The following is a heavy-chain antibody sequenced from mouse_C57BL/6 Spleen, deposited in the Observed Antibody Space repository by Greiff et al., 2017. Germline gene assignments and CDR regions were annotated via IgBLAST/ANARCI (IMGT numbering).Heavy chain of an antibody. D-gene: IGHD2-5*01. J-gene: IGHJ4*01. CDR2: IDPNSGGT. CDR1: GYTFTSYW. Sequence: QVQLQQPGAELVKPGASVKLSCKASGYTFTSYWMHWVKQRPGRGLEWIGRIDPNSGGTKYHEKFKSKATLTVGKHASTAYMQLSSLTSEDSAVYYGARRGSYYSNYGAMDDWGQGTSGTVSS. CDR3: ARRGSYYSNYGAMDD. V-gene: IGHV1-72*01.